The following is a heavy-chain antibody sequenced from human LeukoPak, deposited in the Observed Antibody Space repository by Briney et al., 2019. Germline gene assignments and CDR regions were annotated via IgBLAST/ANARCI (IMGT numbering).Heavy chain of an antibody. CDR1: GGTFSSYT. D-gene: IGHD5-24*01. CDR3: ARGRRDGRFYYYYYMDV. CDR2: IIPILGIA. Sequence: ASVKVSCKASGGTFSSYTISWVRQAPGQGLEWMGRIIPILGIANYAQKFQGRVTITADKSTSTAYMELSSLRSEDTAVYYCARGRRDGRFYYYYYMDVWGKGTTVTVSS. V-gene: IGHV1-69*02. J-gene: IGHJ6*03.